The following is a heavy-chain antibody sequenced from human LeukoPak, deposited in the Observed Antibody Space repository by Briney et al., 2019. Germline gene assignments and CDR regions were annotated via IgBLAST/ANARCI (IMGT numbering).Heavy chain of an antibody. CDR3: ARRPRNDILTGTPFDY. J-gene: IGHJ4*02. Sequence: GSLRLSCAASGFRFSGYWMTWVRQAPGKGLEWVANIKGDGSETSYVTSVRGRFTISRDNAKNSLYLQMNNLRVEDTAVYYCARRPRNDILTGTPFDYWGQGILVTVSS. D-gene: IGHD3-9*01. CDR2: IKGDGSET. CDR1: GFRFSGYW. V-gene: IGHV3-7*03.